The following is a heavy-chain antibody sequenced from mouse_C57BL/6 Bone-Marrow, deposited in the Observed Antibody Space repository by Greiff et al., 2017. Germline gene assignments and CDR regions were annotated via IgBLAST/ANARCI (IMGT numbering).Heavy chain of an antibody. CDR3: ARSSYYYGSSLYYYAMDD. CDR2: FHPNSGST. J-gene: IGHJ4*01. D-gene: IGHD1-1*01. CDR1: GYTFTSYW. Sequence: HVQLQQPGAELVKPGVSVKLSCKASGYTFTSYWMHWVKQRPGQGLEWIGMFHPNSGSTNYNEKFKSKATLTVDKSSSTAYLHLSSLTSEDSAVYYCARSSYYYGSSLYYYAMDDGGQGTSVTVSS. V-gene: IGHV1-64*01.